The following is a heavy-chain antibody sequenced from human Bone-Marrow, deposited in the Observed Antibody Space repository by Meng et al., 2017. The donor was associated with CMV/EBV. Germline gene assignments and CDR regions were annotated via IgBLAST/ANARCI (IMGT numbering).Heavy chain of an antibody. J-gene: IGHJ5*02. D-gene: IGHD3-3*01. Sequence: GSLRLSCSVSGGSISGSFWTWIRQPPGKGLEWIGYIYYSGSTNYNPSLKSRVTISVDTSKNQFSLKLSSVTAADTAVYYCAREGYEQYTSYYDAASWFDPWGQGTLVTVSS. CDR3: AREGYEQYTSYYDAASWFDP. CDR1: GGSISGSF. V-gene: IGHV4-59*01. CDR2: IYYSGST.